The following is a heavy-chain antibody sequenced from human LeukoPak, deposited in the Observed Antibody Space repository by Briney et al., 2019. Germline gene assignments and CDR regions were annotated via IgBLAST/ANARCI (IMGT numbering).Heavy chain of an antibody. CDR2: IYHSGST. J-gene: IGHJ4*02. V-gene: IGHV4-38-2*02. CDR1: GGSITSSY. Sequence: SETLSLTCTVSGGSITSSYWTWIRQPPGKGLEWIGSIYHSGSTYYNPSLKSRVTISVDTSKNQFSLKLSSVTAADTAVYYCAREGRVPAAMLDYWGQGTLVTVSS. CDR3: AREGRVPAAMLDY. D-gene: IGHD2-2*01.